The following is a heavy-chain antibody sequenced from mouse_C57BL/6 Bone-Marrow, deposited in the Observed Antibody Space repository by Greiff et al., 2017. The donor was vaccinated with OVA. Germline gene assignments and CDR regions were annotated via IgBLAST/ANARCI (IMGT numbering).Heavy chain of an antibody. CDR3: ARWGGWLLPFAD. V-gene: IGHV1-64*01. CDR1: GYTFTSYW. J-gene: IGHJ3*01. CDR2: IHPNSGRT. D-gene: IGHD2-3*01. Sequence: QVQLQQPGAELVKPGASVKLSCKASGYTFTSYWMHWVKQTPGHGLEWIGMIHPNSGRTTYNEKFKSKATLTVDKSSSTAYMQLSSLTSEDSAVYYCARWGGWLLPFADWGKGTLVTVSA.